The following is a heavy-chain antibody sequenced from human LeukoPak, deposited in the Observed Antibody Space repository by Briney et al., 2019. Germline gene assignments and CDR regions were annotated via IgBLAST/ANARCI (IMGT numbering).Heavy chain of an antibody. D-gene: IGHD3-16*02. J-gene: IGHJ4*02. CDR3: ARGPGDYVWGSYRPFDY. V-gene: IGHV1-2*02. Sequence: GASVKVSCKASGYTFTGYYMHWVRQAHGQGLEWMGWINPNSGGTNYAQKFQGRVTMTRDTSISTAYMELSRLRSDDTAVYYCARGPGDYVWGSYRPFDYWGQGTLVTVSS. CDR2: INPNSGGT. CDR1: GYTFTGYY.